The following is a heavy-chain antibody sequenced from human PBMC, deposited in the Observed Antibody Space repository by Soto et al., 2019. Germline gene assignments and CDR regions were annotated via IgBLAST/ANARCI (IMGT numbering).Heavy chain of an antibody. V-gene: IGHV4-59*01. D-gene: IGHD3-22*01. CDR2: MYSSGAT. Sequence: QVQLQESGPGLVKPSETLSLTCTVSGGSISSYDWSWIRQAPGKKLEWIGYMYSSGATNYNPSLKSRVTMARDTSKNPLSLKLSSVTTADTAVYYCARDHSSGWVSWFDPWGQGTLVTVSS. J-gene: IGHJ5*02. CDR3: ARDHSSGWVSWFDP. CDR1: GGSISSYD.